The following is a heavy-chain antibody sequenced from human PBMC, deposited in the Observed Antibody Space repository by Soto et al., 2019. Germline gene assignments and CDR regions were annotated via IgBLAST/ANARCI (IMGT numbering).Heavy chain of an antibody. D-gene: IGHD4-17*01. Sequence: PGGSLRLSCEASGFTFDDYAMLWVRQAPGMGLEWVSGISWKSSSNGYADCVEGRLSNSRDNAKNSLYLQMKSLRAEDTALYYCAEGVARSFVRWLDYWGQGTLVTVSS. CDR3: AEGVARSFVRWLDY. J-gene: IGHJ4*02. V-gene: IGHV3-9*01. CDR1: GFTFDDYA. CDR2: ISWKSSSN.